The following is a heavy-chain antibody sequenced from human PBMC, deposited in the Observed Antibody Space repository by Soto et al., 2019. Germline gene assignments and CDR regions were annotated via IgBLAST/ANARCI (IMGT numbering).Heavy chain of an antibody. CDR1: GFIFSDFT. J-gene: IGHJ6*02. V-gene: IGHV3-21*01. CDR3: AREKRHNSLGGRFGMDV. CDR2: IGSSGGNS. Sequence: VSLRLSCAVSGFIFSDFTMNWVRQAPWKGLEWVASIGSSGGNSFYADSVKGRFIISRDNAKTSLDLQINSLRAEDTAVYYCAREKRHNSLGGRFGMDVWGQGTTVTVSS. D-gene: IGHD1-1*01.